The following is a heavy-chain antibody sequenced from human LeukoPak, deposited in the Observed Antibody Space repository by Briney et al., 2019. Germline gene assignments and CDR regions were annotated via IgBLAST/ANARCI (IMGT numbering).Heavy chain of an antibody. D-gene: IGHD2-15*01. Sequence: PGRSLRLSCAASGFTFSSYAMHWVRQAPGKGLEWVAVISYDGSNKYYADSVKGRFTISRDNSKNTLYLQMNSLRAEDTAVYYCAREGAALDYWGQGTLVTVSS. CDR1: GFTFSSYA. CDR3: AREGAALDY. V-gene: IGHV3-30-3*01. J-gene: IGHJ4*02. CDR2: ISYDGSNK.